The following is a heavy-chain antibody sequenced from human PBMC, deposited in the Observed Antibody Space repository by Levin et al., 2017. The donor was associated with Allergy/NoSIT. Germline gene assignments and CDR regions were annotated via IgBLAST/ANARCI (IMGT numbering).Heavy chain of an antibody. Sequence: NAGGSLRLSCATSGFTFSLYNMIWVRRTPGAGLEYVSSISSDSRYRFFANSVRGRFTISRDNAAGSLYLQLNSLTADYTAVYYCARISHVDAFDIWGQGTVVTVSS. CDR2: ISSDSRYR. CDR1: GFTFSLYN. D-gene: IGHD3-16*01. CDR3: ARISHVDAFDI. V-gene: IGHV3-21*04. J-gene: IGHJ3*02.